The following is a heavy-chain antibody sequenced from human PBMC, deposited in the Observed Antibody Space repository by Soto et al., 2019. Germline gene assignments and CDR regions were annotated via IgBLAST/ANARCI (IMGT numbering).Heavy chain of an antibody. Sequence: PGGSLRLSCAASGFTFSSYGMHWVRQAPGKGLEWVAVIWYDGSNKYYADSVKGRFTISRDNSKSTLYLQMNSLRAEDTAVYYCAREEYWIRHKSGYDYWGQGTLVTVSS. J-gene: IGHJ4*02. CDR1: GFTFSSYG. CDR2: IWYDGSNK. V-gene: IGHV3-33*01. D-gene: IGHD2-8*02. CDR3: AREEYWIRHKSGYDY.